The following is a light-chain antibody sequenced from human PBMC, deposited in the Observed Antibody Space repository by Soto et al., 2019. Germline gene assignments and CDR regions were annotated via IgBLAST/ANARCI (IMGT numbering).Light chain of an antibody. CDR1: NSDV. CDR2: EGT. CDR3: CSHANDLI. V-gene: IGLV2-23*01. Sequence: QSVLTQPASVSGSPGQSITISCTGTNSDVSWYQQHPGKAPKLIIYEGTQRPSGVSHRFSGTRSGNTASLTISGLQAEDDADYHCCSHANDLIFGGGTKLTLL. J-gene: IGLJ2*01.